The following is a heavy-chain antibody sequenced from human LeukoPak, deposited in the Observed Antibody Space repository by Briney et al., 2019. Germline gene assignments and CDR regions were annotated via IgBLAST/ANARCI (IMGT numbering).Heavy chain of an antibody. CDR3: AREANYDDTPYAFDI. J-gene: IGHJ3*02. CDR2: ISAYNGNT. D-gene: IGHD3-22*01. Sequence: ASVTVSFTSSAYTFTNYDISWVRQAPGQGQEWMGWISAYNGNTNRAQNFQGRVTMTRDPSTSTAYMEVRSLRSDDTAVYYCAREANYDDTPYAFDIWGQGTMVTVSS. CDR1: AYTFTNYD. V-gene: IGHV1-18*01.